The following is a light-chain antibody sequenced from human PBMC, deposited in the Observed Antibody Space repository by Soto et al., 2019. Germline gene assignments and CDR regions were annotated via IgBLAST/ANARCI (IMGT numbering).Light chain of an antibody. Sequence: EIVMTQSPVTLSVSPGERATLSRRASQSVSSNLAWYQQKPGQAPRLLISYASSRATGIPARFSGSGSGTDFTLTISSLQSEDYAVYYCQQYGSSQTFGQGTKWIS. V-gene: IGKV3-15*01. CDR2: YAS. J-gene: IGKJ1*01. CDR1: QSVSSN. CDR3: QQYGSSQT.